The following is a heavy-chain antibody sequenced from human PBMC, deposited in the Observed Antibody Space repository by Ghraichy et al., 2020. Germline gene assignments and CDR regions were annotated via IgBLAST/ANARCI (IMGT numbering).Heavy chain of an antibody. CDR2: INHSGST. D-gene: IGHD1-26*01. V-gene: IGHV4-34*01. J-gene: IGHJ4*02. CDR1: GGSFSGYY. Sequence: SETLSLTCAVYGGSFSGYYWSWIRQPPGKGLEWIGEINHSGSTNYNPSLKSRVTISVDTSKNQFSLKLSSVTAADTAVYYCASSTVGATGRYFDYWGQGTLVTVSS. CDR3: ASSTVGATGRYFDY.